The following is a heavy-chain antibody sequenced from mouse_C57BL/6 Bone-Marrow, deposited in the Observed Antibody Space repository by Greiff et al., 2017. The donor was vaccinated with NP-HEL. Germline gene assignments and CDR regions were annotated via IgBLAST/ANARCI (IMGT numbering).Heavy chain of an antibody. J-gene: IGHJ3*01. Sequence: EVQLQQSGAELVRPGASVKLSCTASGFNIKDDYMHWVKQRPEQGLEWIGWIDPENGDTEYASKFQGKATITADTSSNTAYLQLSSLTSEDTAVYYCTTRDSRFAYWGQGTLVTVSA. CDR1: GFNIKDDY. CDR3: TTRDSRFAY. V-gene: IGHV14-4*01. CDR2: IDPENGDT.